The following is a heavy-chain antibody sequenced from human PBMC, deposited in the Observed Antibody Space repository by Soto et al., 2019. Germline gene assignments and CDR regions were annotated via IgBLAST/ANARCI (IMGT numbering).Heavy chain of an antibody. D-gene: IGHD6-13*01. J-gene: IGHJ4*02. CDR1: GVAFRRNE. Sequence: GGSLRLSFAASGVAFRRNEKNWGRQAPGKGLEWISYISTSGSTIYYADSVKGRFTISRDNAKNSLYLQMNSLRAEDTAVYYCARELAAAGSFDYWGQGTLVTVSS. V-gene: IGHV3-48*03. CDR2: ISTSGSTI. CDR3: ARELAAAGSFDY.